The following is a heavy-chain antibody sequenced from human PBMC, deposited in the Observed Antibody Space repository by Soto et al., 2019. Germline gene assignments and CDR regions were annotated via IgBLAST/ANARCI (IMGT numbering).Heavy chain of an antibody. D-gene: IGHD6-13*01. CDR3: ARGQYSSSWYPGGDRNFDY. CDR1: GYTFTSYD. J-gene: IGHJ4*02. CDR2: MNPNSGNT. V-gene: IGHV1-8*01. Sequence: QVQLVQSGAEVKKPGASVKVSCKASGYTFTSYDINWVRQATGQGLEWMGWMNPNSGNTGYAQKFQGRATMTRNTSRRTAYMELSSLRSEDTAVYYCARGQYSSSWYPGGDRNFDYWGQGTMVIVSS.